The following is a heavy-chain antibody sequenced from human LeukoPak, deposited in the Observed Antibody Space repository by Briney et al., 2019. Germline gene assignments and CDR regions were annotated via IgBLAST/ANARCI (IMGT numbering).Heavy chain of an antibody. Sequence: SETLSLTSAVYGGSFSGYYWSWIRQPPGKGLEWIGEINHSGSTNYNPSLKSRVTISVDTSKNQFSLKLSSVTAADTAVYYCARAKRGEAFDIWGQGTMVTVSS. CDR3: ARAKRGEAFDI. V-gene: IGHV4-34*01. CDR2: INHSGST. D-gene: IGHD3-10*01. CDR1: GGSFSGYY. J-gene: IGHJ3*02.